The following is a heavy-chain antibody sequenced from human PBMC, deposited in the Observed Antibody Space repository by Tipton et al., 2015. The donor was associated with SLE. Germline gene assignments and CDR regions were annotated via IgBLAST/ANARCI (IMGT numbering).Heavy chain of an antibody. D-gene: IGHD3-10*01. J-gene: IGHJ5*02. CDR1: GGSISGYY. V-gene: IGHV4-59*12. CDR3: ASPYYYGSGSYSHNWFDP. Sequence: TLSLTCTVSGGSISGYYWSWIRQPPGKGLEWIGYIYHSGSTNYNPSLKSRVTISVDTSKNQFSLKLSSVTAADTAVYYCASPYYYGSGSYSHNWFDPWGQGTLVTVSS. CDR2: IYHSGST.